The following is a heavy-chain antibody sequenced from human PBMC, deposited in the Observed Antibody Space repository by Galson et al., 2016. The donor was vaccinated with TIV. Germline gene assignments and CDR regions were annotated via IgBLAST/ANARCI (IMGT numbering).Heavy chain of an antibody. D-gene: IGHD4-23*01. CDR1: GDSLTDLV. CDR2: FDPEVQKT. Sequence: SVKVSCKVSGDSLTDLVIHWVRQAPGKGLEWVGGFDPEVQKTIYAQNFQGRVTLTADTSIDTAYMELGRLTSEDTAVYYCALVTPRIFNWGQGTLVTVSS. V-gene: IGHV1-24*01. J-gene: IGHJ4*02. CDR3: ALVTPRIFN.